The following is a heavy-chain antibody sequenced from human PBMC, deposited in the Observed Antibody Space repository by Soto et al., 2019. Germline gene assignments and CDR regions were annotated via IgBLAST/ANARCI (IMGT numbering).Heavy chain of an antibody. D-gene: IGHD6-6*01. J-gene: IGHJ5*02. CDR3: ARERPDGARLDP. CDR2: IYYSGTT. CDR1: GGSINSGDYY. V-gene: IGHV4-30-4*01. Sequence: PSETLSLTCTVSGGSINSGDYYWSWIRQPPGKGLEWIGYIYYSGTTYYNPSLKSRVTISVDTSKNQFSLKLSSVTAADTAVYYCARERPDGARLDPWGQGPLVTVSS.